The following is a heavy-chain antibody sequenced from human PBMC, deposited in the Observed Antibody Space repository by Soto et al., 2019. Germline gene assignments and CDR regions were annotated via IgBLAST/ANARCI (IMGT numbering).Heavy chain of an antibody. V-gene: IGHV4-31*03. J-gene: IGHJ5*02. CDR3: ARGRQAPDSSGYYYPGPHNRFDP. D-gene: IGHD3-22*01. Sequence: KPSETLSLTCTVSGGSISSGGYYWSWIRQHPXKGLEWIGYIYYSGSTYYNPSLKSRVTISVDTSKNQFSLKLSSVTAADTAVYYCARGRQAPDSSGYYYPGPHNRFDPWGQGTLVTVSS. CDR2: IYYSGST. CDR1: GGSISSGGYY.